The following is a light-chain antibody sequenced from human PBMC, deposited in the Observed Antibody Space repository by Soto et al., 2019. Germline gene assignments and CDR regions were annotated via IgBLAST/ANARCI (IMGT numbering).Light chain of an antibody. CDR2: KAS. V-gene: IGKV1-5*03. Sequence: DIQMTQSPSTLSASVGDRVTITCRASQSISSWLAWYQQKPGRAPKLLIYKASSLETGVPSRFSGSGSGTEFTLIISSLQPDDFAGYYRQQYGSSSPWTFGQGTKAEIK. CDR3: QQYGSSSPWT. J-gene: IGKJ1*01. CDR1: QSISSW.